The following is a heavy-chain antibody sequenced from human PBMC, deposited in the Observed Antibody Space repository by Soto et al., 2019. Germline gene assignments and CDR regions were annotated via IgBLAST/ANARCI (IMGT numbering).Heavy chain of an antibody. CDR3: ARAVAVPADFDY. CDR2: ISGGNDNI. V-gene: IGHV1-3*01. J-gene: IGHJ4*02. CDR1: GYAFTTYP. D-gene: IGHD6-19*01. Sequence: GASVKVSCKASGYAFTTYPMHWVRQAPGQRLEWMGWISGGNDNIEYSQKFQGRVTFTRDTSASTAHMELSSLRSEDTAVFFCARAVAVPADFDYWGQGTLVTVSS.